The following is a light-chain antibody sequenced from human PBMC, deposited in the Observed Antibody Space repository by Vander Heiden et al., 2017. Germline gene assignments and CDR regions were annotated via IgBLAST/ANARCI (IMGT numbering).Light chain of an antibody. CDR1: SGSLAGNY. Sequence: KFMLTQPQSVSESPGKTVNISCTGSSGSLAGNYVQWYQQRPGSAPIPVIYEDNQRPSGVPDRFSGAIDTSSNSASLTISSLRSEDEADYYCQSFDNTNYVFGTGTKVTVL. CDR2: EDN. J-gene: IGLJ1*01. V-gene: IGLV6-57*02. CDR3: QSFDNTNYV.